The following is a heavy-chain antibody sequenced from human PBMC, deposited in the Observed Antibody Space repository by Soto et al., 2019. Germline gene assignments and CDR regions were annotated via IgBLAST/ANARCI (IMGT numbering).Heavy chain of an antibody. CDR2: IWYDGSNK. CDR1: GFTFSSYG. CDR3: ARECSGGSCYSHGSDAFDI. D-gene: IGHD2-15*01. J-gene: IGHJ3*02. V-gene: IGHV3-33*01. Sequence: GGSLRLSCAASGFTFSSYGMHWVRQAPGKGLEWVAVIWYDGSNKYYADSVKGRFTISGDKSKNTLYLQMNSLRAKDTAVYYCARECSGGSCYSHGSDAFDIWGQGTMVTVSS.